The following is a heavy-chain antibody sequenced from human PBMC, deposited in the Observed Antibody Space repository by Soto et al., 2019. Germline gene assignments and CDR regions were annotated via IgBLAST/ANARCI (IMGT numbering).Heavy chain of an antibody. Sequence: HPGGSLRLSCAASGFTFSSYWMHWVRQAPGKGLVWVSRINSDGSSTSYADSVKGRFTISRDNAKNTLYLQMNSLRAEDTAVYYCVRYCSGGSCYYSVVDYWGQGTLVTVSS. D-gene: IGHD2-15*01. V-gene: IGHV3-74*01. CDR3: VRYCSGGSCYYSVVDY. CDR1: GFTFSSYW. CDR2: INSDGSST. J-gene: IGHJ4*02.